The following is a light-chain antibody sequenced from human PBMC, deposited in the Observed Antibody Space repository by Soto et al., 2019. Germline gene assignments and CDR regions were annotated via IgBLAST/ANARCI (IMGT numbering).Light chain of an antibody. V-gene: IGKV1-12*01. Sequence: DVQMTQSPSSLSASVGDRVTITCQASQDISNYLNWYQQKPGKAPKLLIYDASSLEGGVPSRFSGSGSGTEFTLTISGLQPDDFATYYCQQAASFPITFGQGTRLEIK. CDR1: QDISNY. J-gene: IGKJ5*01. CDR3: QQAASFPIT. CDR2: DAS.